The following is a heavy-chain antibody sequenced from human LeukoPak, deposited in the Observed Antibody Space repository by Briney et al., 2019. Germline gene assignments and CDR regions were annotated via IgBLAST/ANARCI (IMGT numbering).Heavy chain of an antibody. D-gene: IGHD4-17*01. Sequence: SETLSLTYAVYGGSFSGYYWSWIRQPPGKGLEWIGEINHSGSTNYNPSLKSRVTISVDTSKNQFSLKLSSVTAADTAVYYCARQGRSDYGHHWYFDLWGRGTLVTVSS. V-gene: IGHV4-34*01. J-gene: IGHJ2*01. CDR1: GGSFSGYY. CDR2: INHSGST. CDR3: ARQGRSDYGHHWYFDL.